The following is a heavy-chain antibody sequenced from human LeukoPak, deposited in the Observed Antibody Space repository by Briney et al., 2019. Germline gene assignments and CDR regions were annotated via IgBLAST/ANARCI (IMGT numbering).Heavy chain of an antibody. Sequence: ASVKVSCKASGYTFASYYMHWVRQAPGQGLEWMGIINPSGGSTSYAQKFQGRVTMTRDTSTSTVYMELSSLRSEDTAVYYCARDLRGYSYYYGMDVWGQGTTVTVSS. CDR3: ARDLRGYSYYYGMDV. V-gene: IGHV1-46*01. CDR2: INPSGGST. D-gene: IGHD5-12*01. J-gene: IGHJ6*02. CDR1: GYTFASYY.